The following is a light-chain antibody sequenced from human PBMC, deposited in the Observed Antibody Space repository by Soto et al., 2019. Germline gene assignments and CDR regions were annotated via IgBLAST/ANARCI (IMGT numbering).Light chain of an antibody. J-gene: IGKJ1*01. CDR1: QSIGYW. V-gene: IGKV1-5*01. CDR3: QQYNSYSWT. Sequence: EIQITLYASSLYASVGDRVTITCRASQSIGYWLAWYQQKPGKVPKLVIYDTSSLATGVPSRFRGSGAGTEFTLTISSLQPEDFAVYYCQQYNSYSWTFGQGTKVDIK. CDR2: DTS.